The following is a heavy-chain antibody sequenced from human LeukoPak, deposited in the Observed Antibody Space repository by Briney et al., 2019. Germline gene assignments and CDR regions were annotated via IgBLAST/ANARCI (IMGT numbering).Heavy chain of an antibody. V-gene: IGHV3-23*01. J-gene: IGHJ3*02. CDR3: ARPSSGYSFGDAFDI. D-gene: IGHD6-19*01. Sequence: PGGSLRLSCVVSGFTFNNHAMSWVRQAPGKGLEWVSSISGSGGATYYADSVKGRFTISRDNSRNALYLQMNSLRAEDTAVYYCARPSSGYSFGDAFDIWGQGTMVTVSS. CDR2: ISGSGGAT. CDR1: GFTFNNHA.